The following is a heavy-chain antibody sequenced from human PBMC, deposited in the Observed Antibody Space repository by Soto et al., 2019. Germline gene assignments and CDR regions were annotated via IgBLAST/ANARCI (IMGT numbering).Heavy chain of an antibody. CDR2: IIPIFGTA. V-gene: IGHV1-69*05. Sequence: SVKVSCKASGGTFSSYAISWVRQAPGQGLEWMGGIIPIFGTANYAQKFQERVTITRDMSTSTAYMELSSLRSEDTAVYYCVKRSGQSNGWGAFDVWGQGTSVTVSS. D-gene: IGHD6-19*01. J-gene: IGHJ6*02. CDR3: VKRSGQSNGWGAFDV. CDR1: GGTFSSYA.